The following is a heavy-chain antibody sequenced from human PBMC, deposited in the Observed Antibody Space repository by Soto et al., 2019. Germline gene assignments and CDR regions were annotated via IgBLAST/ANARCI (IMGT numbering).Heavy chain of an antibody. V-gene: IGHV1-69*13. J-gene: IGHJ4*02. D-gene: IGHD2-15*01. Sequence: SVKVSCKASGGTFSSYAISWVRQAPGQGLEWMGGIIPIFGTANYAQKFQGRVTITADESTSTAYMELSSLRSEDTAVYYCARSIGYCSGGSCYSFDYWGQGTLVTVSS. CDR3: ARSIGYCSGGSCYSFDY. CDR1: GGTFSSYA. CDR2: IIPIFGTA.